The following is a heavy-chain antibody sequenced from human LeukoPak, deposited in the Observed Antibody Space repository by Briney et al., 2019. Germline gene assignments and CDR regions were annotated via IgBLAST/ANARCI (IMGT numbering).Heavy chain of an antibody. D-gene: IGHD3-16*01. CDR2: ISAYNGNT. CDR3: AREEGGFDY. J-gene: IGHJ4*02. V-gene: IGHV1-18*01. Sequence: ASVKVSCKASGYTFTSYSITWVRQAPGQGLEWMGWISAYNGNTNYAQKFQGRVTMTTDTSTNTIYMELRSLRSDDTAVYYCAREEGGFDYWGQGTLVTVSS. CDR1: GYTFTSYS.